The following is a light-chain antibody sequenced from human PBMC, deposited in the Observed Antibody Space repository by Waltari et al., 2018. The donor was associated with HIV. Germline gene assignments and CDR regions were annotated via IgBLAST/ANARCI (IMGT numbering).Light chain of an antibody. CDR1: RCDVPAWNR. Sequence: SPLTPPPRVSGFPGHAVTISRTWFRCDVPAWNRASWYQQPPNTAPKLILYEVYKRPSGVPDRFSGSQSGDMASLTVSGLQTEDEADYYCALYTTRNIIFGGGTNLVVL. J-gene: IGLJ2*01. CDR2: EVY. V-gene: IGLV2-18*01. CDR3: ALYTTRNII.